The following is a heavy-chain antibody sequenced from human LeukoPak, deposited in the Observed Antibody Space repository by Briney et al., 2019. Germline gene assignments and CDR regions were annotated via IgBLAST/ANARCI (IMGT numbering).Heavy chain of an antibody. CDR2: ISRSSTHK. Sequence: GGSLRLSCAASGFTVSNKYMTWVRQAPGKGLEWVSSISRSSTHKYYADSVRGRFTISRDNAKNSLYLQMNSLRAEDTAVYYCASDYAHDAFDIWGQGTMVTVSS. CDR3: ASDYAHDAFDI. D-gene: IGHD2-2*01. J-gene: IGHJ3*02. V-gene: IGHV3-21*01. CDR1: GFTVSNKY.